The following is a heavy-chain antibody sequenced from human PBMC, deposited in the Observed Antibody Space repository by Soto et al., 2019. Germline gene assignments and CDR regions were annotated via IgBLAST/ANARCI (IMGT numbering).Heavy chain of an antibody. CDR2: INHSGST. CDR1: GGSFSGYY. Sequence: SETLSLTCAVYGGSFSGYYWSWIRQPPGKGLEWIGEINHSGSTNYNPSLKSRVTISVDTSKNQFSLKLSSVTAADTAVYYCARVQIPGYRSGWYGNRVGGSGMDVWGQGTTVTVSS. J-gene: IGHJ6*02. CDR3: ARVQIPGYRSGWYGNRVGGSGMDV. D-gene: IGHD6-19*01. V-gene: IGHV4-34*01.